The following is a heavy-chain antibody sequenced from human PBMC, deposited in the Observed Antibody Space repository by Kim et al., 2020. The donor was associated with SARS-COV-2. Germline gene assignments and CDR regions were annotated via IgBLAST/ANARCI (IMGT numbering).Heavy chain of an antibody. J-gene: IGHJ6*02. V-gene: IGHV3-30*18. Sequence: GGSLRLFCAASGFTFSSYGMHWVRQAPGKGLEWVAVISYDGSNKNYADSVKGRFTISRDNSKNTLYLHMNSLRAEDTAVYYCAKDFAASGRWGFYYYYYGMDVWGQGTTVTVSS. CDR1: GFTFSSYG. CDR2: ISYDGSNK. CDR3: AKDFAASGRWGFYYYYYGMDV. D-gene: IGHD7-27*01.